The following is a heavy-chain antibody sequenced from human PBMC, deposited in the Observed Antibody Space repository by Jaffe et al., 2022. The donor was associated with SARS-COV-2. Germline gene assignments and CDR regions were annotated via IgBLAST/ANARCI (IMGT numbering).Heavy chain of an antibody. V-gene: IGHV3-48*03. CDR2: ISSSGSTI. CDR3: AREKTVGAADAFDI. J-gene: IGHJ3*02. Sequence: EVQLVESGGGLVQPGGSLRLSCAASGFTFSSYEMNWVRQAPGKGLEWVSYISSSGSTIYYADSVKGRFTISRDNAKNSLYLQMNSLRAEDTAVYYCAREKTVGAADAFDIWGQGTMVTVSS. D-gene: IGHD2-15*01. CDR1: GFTFSSYE.